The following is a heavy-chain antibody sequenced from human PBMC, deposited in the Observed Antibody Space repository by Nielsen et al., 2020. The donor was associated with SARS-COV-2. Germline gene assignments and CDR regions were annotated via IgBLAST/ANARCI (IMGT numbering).Heavy chain of an antibody. CDR3: ARGGGNFTP. CDR1: GYSFANYG. Sequence: ASAKVSCKASGYSFANYGISWVRQAPGQGLEWMGWISYNGDTNYSEKFQGRVTMTRDTFTSTGYMELRSLRFDDTAVYYCARGGGNFTPWGQGTLVTVSS. J-gene: IGHJ5*02. CDR2: ISYNGDT. V-gene: IGHV1-18*04. D-gene: IGHD4-23*01.